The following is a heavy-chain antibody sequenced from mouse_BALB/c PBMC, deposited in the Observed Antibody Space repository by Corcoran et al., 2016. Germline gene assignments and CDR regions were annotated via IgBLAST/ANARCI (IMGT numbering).Heavy chain of an antibody. CDR3: ARKDGWVWFAY. CDR1: GFNIKDTY. D-gene: IGHD2-3*01. J-gene: IGHJ3*01. V-gene: IGHV14-3*02. CDR2: IDPANGNT. Sequence: EVQLQQSGAELVKPGASVKLSCTASGFNIKDTYMHWVKQRPEQGLEWIGRIDPANGNTKYDPKFQGKATITADTSSNTAYLQLSSLTSEDTAVYYCARKDGWVWFAYWGQGTLVTVSA.